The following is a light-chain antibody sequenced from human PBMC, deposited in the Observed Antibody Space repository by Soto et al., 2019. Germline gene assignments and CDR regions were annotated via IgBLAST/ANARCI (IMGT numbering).Light chain of an antibody. CDR2: DVS. J-gene: IGLJ1*01. V-gene: IGLV1-44*01. CDR1: SSNIGSNT. CDR3: SSYTSSSTRV. Sequence: QSVLTQPPSASGTPGQRVTISCSGSSSNIGSNTVNWYQQLPGTAPKLMIYDVSNRPSGVSNRSSGSKSGNTASLTISGLQAEDEADYYCSSYTSSSTRVFGTGTKVTVL.